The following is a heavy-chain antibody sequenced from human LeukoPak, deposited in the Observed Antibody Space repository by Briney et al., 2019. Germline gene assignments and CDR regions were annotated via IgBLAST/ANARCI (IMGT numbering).Heavy chain of an antibody. J-gene: IGHJ4*02. Sequence: TGGSLRLSCAASGFTFTTYAMSWVRQAPGKGLEWVSGISDSGGSTYYADSVKGRFTISRDNSRNTLYLHMNSLRAEDTALYYCAKGVHKLNYDFWSGYYPPIYFDYWGQGTLVTVSS. CDR1: GFTFTTYA. CDR3: AKGVHKLNYDFWSGYYPPIYFDY. CDR2: ISDSGGST. V-gene: IGHV3-23*01. D-gene: IGHD3-3*01.